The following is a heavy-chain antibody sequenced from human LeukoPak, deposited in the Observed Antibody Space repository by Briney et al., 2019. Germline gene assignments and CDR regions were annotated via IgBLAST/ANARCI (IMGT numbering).Heavy chain of an antibody. CDR1: GFTFSSYA. CDR3: AKGPLRVLRFLEWLVEEIDY. CDR2: ISYDGSNK. Sequence: GGSLRLSCAVSGFTFSSYAMSWVRQAPGKGLEWVAVISYDGSNKYYADSVKGRFTISRDNSKNTLYLQMNSLRAEDTAVYYCAKGPLRVLRFLEWLVEEIDYWGQGTLVTVSS. D-gene: IGHD3-3*01. V-gene: IGHV3-30*18. J-gene: IGHJ4*02.